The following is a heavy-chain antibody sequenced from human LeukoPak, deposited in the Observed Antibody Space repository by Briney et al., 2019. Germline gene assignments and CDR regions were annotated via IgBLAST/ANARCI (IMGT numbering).Heavy chain of an antibody. J-gene: IGHJ3*02. CDR1: GYTFTGYY. CDR2: INPNSGGT. CDR3: ARPGSDSTGDDDTFLI. Sequence: ASVKVSCKASGYTFTGYYMHWVRQAPGQGHERMGCINPNSGGTKSAQKFQGSVTMTRDRSVSTAYMELSRLRSDDTAGYCSARPGSDSTGDDDTFLIWGERAMVTVSS. V-gene: IGHV1-2*02. D-gene: IGHD3-10*01.